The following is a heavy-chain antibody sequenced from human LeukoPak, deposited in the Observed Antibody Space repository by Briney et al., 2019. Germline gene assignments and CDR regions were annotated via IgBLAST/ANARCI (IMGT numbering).Heavy chain of an antibody. D-gene: IGHD3/OR15-3a*01. J-gene: IGHJ6*03. Sequence: QPGGSLRLSCAASGFTFSSYGMSWVRQAPGKGLEWVSYISSSGSTIYYADSVKGRFTISRDNAKNSLYLQMNSLRAEDTAVYYCARRDSYYYYYYMDVWGKGTTVTISS. CDR1: GFTFSSYG. CDR2: ISSSGSTI. CDR3: ARRDSYYYYYYMDV. V-gene: IGHV3-48*04.